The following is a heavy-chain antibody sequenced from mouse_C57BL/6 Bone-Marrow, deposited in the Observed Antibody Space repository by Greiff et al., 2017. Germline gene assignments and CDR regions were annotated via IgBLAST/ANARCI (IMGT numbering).Heavy chain of an antibody. J-gene: IGHJ3*01. CDR2: IDPSDSYP. CDR1: GYTFTSYW. V-gene: IGHV1-59*01. D-gene: IGHD4-1*01. CDR3: ATAGGKTGAY. Sequence: QVQLQQPGAELVRPGTSVKLSCTASGYTFTSYWMPWVKQRPGQGLEWIGVIDPSDSYPNYNQKFKGKATLTVDTSSSTAYMQISSLTSEDAAVYYCATAGGKTGAYWGQGTLVTVSA.